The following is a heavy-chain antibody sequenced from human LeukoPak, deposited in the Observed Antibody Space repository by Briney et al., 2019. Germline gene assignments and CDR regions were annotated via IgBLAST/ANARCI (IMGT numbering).Heavy chain of an antibody. J-gene: IGHJ3*02. D-gene: IGHD4-23*01. CDR2: INHTGST. Sequence: SETLSLTCAVYGGSFSGYYWNWIRQPPGKGLEWVGKINHTGSTNYNPSLKSRVTISVDTSKNQFSLKLSSVTAADTAVYYCARGRYGGNSGDAFDIWGQGTMVTVSS. CDR1: GGSFSGYY. CDR3: ARGRYGGNSGDAFDI. V-gene: IGHV4-34*01.